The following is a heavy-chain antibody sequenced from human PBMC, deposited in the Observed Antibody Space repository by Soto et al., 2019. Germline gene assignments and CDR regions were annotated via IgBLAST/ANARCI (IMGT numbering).Heavy chain of an antibody. D-gene: IGHD6-13*01. CDR3: ARRNPSSWGFDY. CDR2: IYSGGST. J-gene: IGHJ4*02. V-gene: IGHV3-53*01. Sequence: PGGSLRLSCAASGFTVSSNYMSWVRQAPGKGLEWVSVIYSGGSTYYADSVKGRFTISRDNSKNTLYLQMNSLRAEDTAVYYCARRNPSSWGFDYWGQGTLVTVSS. CDR1: GFTVSSNY.